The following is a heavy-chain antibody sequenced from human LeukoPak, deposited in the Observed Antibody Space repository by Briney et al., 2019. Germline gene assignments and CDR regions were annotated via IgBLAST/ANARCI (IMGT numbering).Heavy chain of an antibody. Sequence: GGSLRLSCAASGFTFSSYAMSWVRQAPGKGLEWVSAISGGGGSTYYADSVKGRFTISRDNSKNTLFLQVNSLRAEDTAVYYCAKAKYSSSSDLLDYWGQGTLVTVSS. D-gene: IGHD6-6*01. CDR1: GFTFSSYA. CDR2: ISGGGGST. J-gene: IGHJ4*02. CDR3: AKAKYSSSSDLLDY. V-gene: IGHV3-23*01.